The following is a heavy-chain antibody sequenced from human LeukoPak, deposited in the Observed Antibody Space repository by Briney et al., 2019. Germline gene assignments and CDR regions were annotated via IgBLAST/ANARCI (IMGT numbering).Heavy chain of an antibody. CDR3: ARDSAGNDY. D-gene: IGHD6-13*01. CDR2: LHADGNEK. Sequence: GGSLRLSCAAYGFSLSGYWMSWVRQAPGKGLEWVARLHADGNEKYFLHSVKGRFTVSRDNAKNSLYLQMNSLRVEDTAMYYCARDSAGNDYWGQGTLVTVSS. V-gene: IGHV3-7*01. CDR1: GFSLSGYW. J-gene: IGHJ4*02.